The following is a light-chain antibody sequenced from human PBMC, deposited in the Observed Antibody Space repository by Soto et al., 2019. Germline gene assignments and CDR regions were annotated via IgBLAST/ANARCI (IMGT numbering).Light chain of an antibody. CDR1: QSISSY. V-gene: IGKV1-39*01. CDR2: DAS. CDR3: QQTFSNFVS. J-gene: IGKJ4*01. Sequence: DIQMTQSPSSLSASVGDRVTITCRASQSISSYLNWYQQKPGKAPKLLIYDASSLQSGVPSRFSGSGSGTDFTLTITNLQPEDFGTYYCQQTFSNFVSFGGGTKVDIK.